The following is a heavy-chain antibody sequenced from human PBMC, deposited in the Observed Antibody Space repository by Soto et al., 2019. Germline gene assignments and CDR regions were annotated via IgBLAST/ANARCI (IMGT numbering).Heavy chain of an antibody. CDR1: GGSISSSSYY. J-gene: IGHJ6*01. D-gene: IGHD3-16*01. CDR3: ARGGYYYYGVDV. CDR2: IYYSGST. V-gene: IGHV4-39*01. Sequence: SETLSLTCTVSGGSISSSSYYWGWIRQPPGKGLEWIGSIYYSGSTYYNPSLKSRVTISVDTSKNQFSLKLSSVTAADTAVYYCARGGYYYYGVDVWGHGTTVTVSS.